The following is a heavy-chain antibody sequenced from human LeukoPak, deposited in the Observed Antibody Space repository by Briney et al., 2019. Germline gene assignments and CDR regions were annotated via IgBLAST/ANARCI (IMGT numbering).Heavy chain of an antibody. CDR2: ISDTGRTI. CDR1: GFSFSDYF. Sequence: PGGSLRLSCAASGFSFSDYFMTWIRQAPGKGLEWVSYISDTGRTIYYADSVRGRFTISRDNAKNSLFLQMDTLRAGDTAVYYCARLQSPDSPLDIWGQGTMVTVSS. D-gene: IGHD5-24*01. CDR3: ARLQSPDSPLDI. J-gene: IGHJ3*02. V-gene: IGHV3-11*01.